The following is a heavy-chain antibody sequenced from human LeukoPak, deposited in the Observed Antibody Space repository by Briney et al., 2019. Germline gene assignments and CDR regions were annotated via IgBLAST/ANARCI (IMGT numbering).Heavy chain of an antibody. D-gene: IGHD2-8*02. CDR2: FDPEDGET. Sequence: ASVKVSCKVSGYTLTELSMHWVRQAPGKGLEWMGGFDPEDGETIYAQKFQGRVTMTEDTSTDTAYMELSSLRSEDTAVYYCATDEAGYWFFDIWGQGTMVTVSS. J-gene: IGHJ3*02. CDR3: ATDEAGYWFFDI. V-gene: IGHV1-24*01. CDR1: GYTLTELS.